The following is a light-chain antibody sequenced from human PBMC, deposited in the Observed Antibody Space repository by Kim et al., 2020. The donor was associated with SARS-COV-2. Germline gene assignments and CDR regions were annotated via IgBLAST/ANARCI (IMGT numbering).Light chain of an antibody. CDR3: QQRTNWPAIT. CDR1: QSVTGY. Sequence: PGEKANRSGRPSQSVTGYVAWYQQKRGQAPRLLIYTTSKRATGIPARFSGSGSGTDFALTIDSLEPEDCAVYYCQQRTNWPAITFGQGTRLEIK. J-gene: IGKJ5*01. CDR2: TTS. V-gene: IGKV3-11*01.